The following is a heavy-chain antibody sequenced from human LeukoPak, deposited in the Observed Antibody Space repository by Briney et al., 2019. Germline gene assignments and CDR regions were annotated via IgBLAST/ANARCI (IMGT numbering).Heavy chain of an antibody. D-gene: IGHD3-22*01. V-gene: IGHV3-21*01. CDR3: ARDLVGYYGSGAFDI. Sequence: GGSLRLSCAASGFTFSSYSMNWVRQAPGKGLEWVSSISSSSSYIYYADSVKGRFTISRDNAKNSLYLQMNSLRAEDTAVYYCARDLVGYYGSGAFDIWGQGTMVTVSS. CDR2: ISSSSSYI. CDR1: GFTFSSYS. J-gene: IGHJ3*02.